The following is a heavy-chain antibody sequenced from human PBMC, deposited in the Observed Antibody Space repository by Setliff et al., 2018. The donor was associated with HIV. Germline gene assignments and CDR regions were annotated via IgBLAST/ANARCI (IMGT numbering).Heavy chain of an antibody. D-gene: IGHD2-21*01. CDR2: MNPNSGNT. V-gene: IGHV1-8*01. Sequence: ASVKVSCKASGYTFINYDINWVRQATGQGLEWMGWMNPNSGNTGYSQTFQGRVTMTRNTSIGTAYMELSSLRSEDTAVYYCARGDYIGVIRRRPCDLWGQGTLVTVS. CDR1: GYTFINYD. CDR3: ARGDYIGVIRRRPCDL. J-gene: IGHJ5*02.